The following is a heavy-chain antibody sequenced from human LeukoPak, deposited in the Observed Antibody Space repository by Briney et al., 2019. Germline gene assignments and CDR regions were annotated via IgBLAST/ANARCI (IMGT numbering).Heavy chain of an antibody. J-gene: IGHJ4*02. CDR2: IKSKTDGGTT. V-gene: IGHV3-15*01. CDR1: GFTFSNAW. Sequence: GGSLRLSCAASGFTFSNAWMSWVRQAPGKGLEWVGRIKSKTDGGTTDYAAPVKGRFTISRGDSKNTLYLQMNSLKTEGTAVYYCTTDLVGATLEGTFDYWGQGTLVTVSS. CDR3: TTDLVGATLEGTFDY. D-gene: IGHD1-26*01.